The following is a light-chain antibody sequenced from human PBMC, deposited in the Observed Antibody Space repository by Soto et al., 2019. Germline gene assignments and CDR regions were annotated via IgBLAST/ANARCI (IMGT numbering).Light chain of an antibody. CDR2: GAS. V-gene: IGKV3-11*01. J-gene: IGKJ2*01. CDR1: QSVGSY. CDR3: QQRDKWPRT. Sequence: EIVLTQSPATLYLSPGERATLSCRASQSVGSYLAWYQHKPGQAPRLLIYGASNRATDIPGRFSGRASGTDFTLTISSLESGDSAVYYCQQRDKWPRTFGQGTKLEIK.